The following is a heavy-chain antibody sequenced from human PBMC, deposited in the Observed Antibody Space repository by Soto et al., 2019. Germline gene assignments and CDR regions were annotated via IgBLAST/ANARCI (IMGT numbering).Heavy chain of an antibody. D-gene: IGHD3-22*01. Sequence: GGSLRLSCAASGFTFSSYWMSWVRQAPGKGLEWVANIKQDGSEKYYVDSVKGRFTISRDNAKNSLYLQMNSLRAEDTAVYYCARESAYYYDSSGYPTGPWGQGTLVTVS. J-gene: IGHJ5*02. CDR2: IKQDGSEK. V-gene: IGHV3-7*05. CDR3: ARESAYYYDSSGYPTGP. CDR1: GFTFSSYW.